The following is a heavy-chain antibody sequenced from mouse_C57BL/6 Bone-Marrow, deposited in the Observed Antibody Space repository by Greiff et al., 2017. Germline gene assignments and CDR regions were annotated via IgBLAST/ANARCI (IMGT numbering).Heavy chain of an antibody. J-gene: IGHJ4*01. D-gene: IGHD2-5*01. CDR1: GYTFTSYW. CDR2: IYPGSGST. Sequence: QVQLQQPGAELVKPGASVKMSCKASGYTFTSYWITWVKQRPGQGLEWIGDIYPGSGSTNYNEKFKSTATLTVDTYSSPAYMQLSSLTSEDSAVYYCARPAYYRNLYAMDYWGQGTSVTGSA. CDR3: ARPAYYRNLYAMDY. V-gene: IGHV1-55*01.